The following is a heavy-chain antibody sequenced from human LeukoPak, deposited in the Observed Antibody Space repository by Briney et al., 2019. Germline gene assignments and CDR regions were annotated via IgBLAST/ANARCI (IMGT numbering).Heavy chain of an antibody. CDR1: GFTFSSYA. D-gene: IGHD3-10*01. V-gene: IGHV3-64D*06. CDR2: ISSNGGST. CDR3: VKGSYSNYGMDV. J-gene: IGHJ6*02. Sequence: GGSLRLSCSASGFTFSSYAMHWVRQAPGKGLVYVSAISSNGGSTYYADSVKGRFTISRDNSKNTLYLQMSSLRAEDTAVYYCVKGSYSNYGMDVWGQGTTVTVSS.